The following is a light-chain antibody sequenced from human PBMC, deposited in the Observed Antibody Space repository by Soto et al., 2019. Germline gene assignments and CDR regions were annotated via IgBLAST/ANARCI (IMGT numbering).Light chain of an antibody. CDR3: QQYGSSRT. V-gene: IGKV3-20*01. CDR1: QSVSDN. J-gene: IGKJ1*01. Sequence: EIVMTQSPVTLSVSPGERATLSCRASQSVSDNLAWYQQKPGQAPSLLIYDASNRATGIPARFSGRGSGTDFTLTISKLEPEDFAVYYCQQYGSSRTFGQGTKVDIK. CDR2: DAS.